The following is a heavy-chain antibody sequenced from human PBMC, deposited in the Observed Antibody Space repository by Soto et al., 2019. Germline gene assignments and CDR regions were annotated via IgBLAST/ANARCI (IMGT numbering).Heavy chain of an antibody. CDR1: GGSISSGGYC. CDR3: ARVQPYDYGANTGWLDP. D-gene: IGHD4-17*01. J-gene: IGHJ5*02. V-gene: IGHV4-31*03. CDR2: TFYSGAT. Sequence: SETLSLTCTVSGGSISSGGYCWSWIRQHPGKGLEWIGYTFYSGATYYNPSLKSRTIISVDTSKNQFSLTLTSLTAADTAVYYCARVQPYDYGANTGWLDPWGQGTLVTVSS.